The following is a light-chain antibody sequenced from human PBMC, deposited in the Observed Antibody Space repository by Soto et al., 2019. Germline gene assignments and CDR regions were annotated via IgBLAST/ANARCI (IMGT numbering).Light chain of an antibody. CDR2: DAS. Sequence: EIVLTQSPATLSLSPGERATLSCRASQSVSGSYLAWYQQKPGQAPRLLIYDASSRATGIPDRFSGSGSGTDFTLTISRLEPEDFAVYYCQQYGSSGTFGQGTKVDI. V-gene: IGKV3-20*01. CDR3: QQYGSSGT. CDR1: QSVSGSY. J-gene: IGKJ1*01.